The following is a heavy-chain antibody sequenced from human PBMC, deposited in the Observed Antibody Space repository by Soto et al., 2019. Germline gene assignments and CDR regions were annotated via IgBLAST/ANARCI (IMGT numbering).Heavy chain of an antibody. CDR2: ISGSGGST. J-gene: IGHJ4*02. V-gene: IGHV3-23*01. CDR1: GFTFSSYA. D-gene: IGHD6-13*01. Sequence: EVQLLESGGGLVQPGGSLRLSCAASGFTFSSYAMSWVRQAPGKGLEWVSAISGSGGSTYYADSVKGRFTISRDNSKNTLYLQMNSLRAEDTAVYYCAKAGIRRWYAGAGRDYWGQGTLVTVSS. CDR3: AKAGIRRWYAGAGRDY.